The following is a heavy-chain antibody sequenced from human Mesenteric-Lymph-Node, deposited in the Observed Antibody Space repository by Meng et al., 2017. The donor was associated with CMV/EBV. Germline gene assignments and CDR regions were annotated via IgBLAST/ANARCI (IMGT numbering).Heavy chain of an antibody. D-gene: IGHD3-22*01. CDR1: GYRFLSYG. J-gene: IGHJ4*02. Sequence: SGYRFLSYGIPWVRQAPGQGLEWLGGVSGDNNNKNYEEKFQGRVTLTTDTSTSTAYMELKSLRSDDTAVYYCARHNDRNGRTWHLDYWGQGTLVTVSS. CDR3: ARHNDRNGRTWHLDY. CDR2: VSGDNNNK. V-gene: IGHV1-18*04.